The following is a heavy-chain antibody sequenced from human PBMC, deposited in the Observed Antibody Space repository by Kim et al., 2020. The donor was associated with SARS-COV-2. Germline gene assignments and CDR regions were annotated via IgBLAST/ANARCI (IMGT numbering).Heavy chain of an antibody. CDR1: GGSISSYY. J-gene: IGHJ5*02. Sequence: SETLSLTCTVSGGSISSYYWSWIRQPAGKGLEWIGRIYTSGSTNYNPSLKSRVTMSVDTSKNQFSLKLSSVTAADTAVYYCARDRGRNPTTRNWFDPWGQGTLVTVSS. V-gene: IGHV4-4*07. CDR2: IYTSGST. D-gene: IGHD3-10*01. CDR3: ARDRGRNPTTRNWFDP.